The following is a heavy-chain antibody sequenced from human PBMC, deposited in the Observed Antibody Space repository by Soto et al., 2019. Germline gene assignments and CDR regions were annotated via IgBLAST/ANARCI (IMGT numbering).Heavy chain of an antibody. V-gene: IGHV3-33*01. D-gene: IGHD6-13*01. CDR1: GFTFSSYG. Sequence: QVQLVESGGGVVQPGRSLRLSCAASGFTFSSYGMHWVRQAPGKGLEWVAVIWYDGSNKYYADSVEGRVTISRDKTKNTLYLQMNTLSAEDTAVYYCARAIAAAVRYYYYGMDVWGQGTTVTVSS. CDR3: ARAIAAAVRYYYYGMDV. CDR2: IWYDGSNK. J-gene: IGHJ6*02.